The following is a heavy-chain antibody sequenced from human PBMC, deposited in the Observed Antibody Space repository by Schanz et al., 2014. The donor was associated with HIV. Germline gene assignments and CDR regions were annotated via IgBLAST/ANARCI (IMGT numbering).Heavy chain of an antibody. CDR3: ARGLKDYYYALDV. Sequence: QVQLVQPGAEVKKPGSSVKVSCKASGGTFSSNAISWVRQAPGQGLEWMGGIIPMFGTRNFAQKFQGRVTITADESTTTAYMELSGLTSDDTAVYYCARGLKDYYYALDVWGQGTTVIVSS. D-gene: IGHD3-16*01. CDR2: IIPMFGTR. V-gene: IGHV1-69*01. J-gene: IGHJ6*02. CDR1: GGTFSSNA.